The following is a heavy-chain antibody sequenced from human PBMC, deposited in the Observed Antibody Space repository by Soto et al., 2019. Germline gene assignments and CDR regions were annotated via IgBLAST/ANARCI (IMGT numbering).Heavy chain of an antibody. Sequence: SSETLSLTCTVSRDSIAINNYFWGWMRQPPGKGLEWIGSILYIGSTYYNPSLESRVTISVDTSKNQFSLKLNSVTATDTAVYYCARQGYVQRVDYWGPGTLLTVSS. CDR2: ILYIGST. CDR1: RDSIAINNYF. J-gene: IGHJ4*02. D-gene: IGHD2-2*01. CDR3: ARQGYVQRVDY. V-gene: IGHV4-39*01.